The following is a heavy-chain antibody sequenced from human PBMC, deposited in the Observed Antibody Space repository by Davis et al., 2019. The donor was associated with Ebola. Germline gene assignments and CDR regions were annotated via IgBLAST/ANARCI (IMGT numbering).Heavy chain of an antibody. V-gene: IGHV1-18*01. CDR1: GYTFTSYG. D-gene: IGHD3-10*01. Sequence: ASVKVSCKASGYTFTSYGISWVRQAPGQGLEWMGWISPYKGYTNHAQKLQGRVTMTTDTSTSTVYMELSSLRSEDTAVYYCARERYRDGSDYFFEQSHWGQGTLVTVSS. CDR3: ARERYRDGSDYFFEQSH. CDR2: ISPYKGYT. J-gene: IGHJ4*02.